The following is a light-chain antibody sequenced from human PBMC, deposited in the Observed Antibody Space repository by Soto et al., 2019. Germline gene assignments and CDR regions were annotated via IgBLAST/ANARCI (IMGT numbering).Light chain of an antibody. V-gene: IGLV2-8*01. CDR1: SSDVGDNY. J-gene: IGLJ1*01. Sequence: QSVLTQPPSASGSPGQSVTISCTGTSSDVGDNYVSWYQQHLGKAPKLIIYEVSQRPSGVPDRFSGSKSGNTASLTVYGLQTEDEADYYCSAYAGSNNFVFGSATKVTVL. CDR2: EVS. CDR3: SAYAGSNNFV.